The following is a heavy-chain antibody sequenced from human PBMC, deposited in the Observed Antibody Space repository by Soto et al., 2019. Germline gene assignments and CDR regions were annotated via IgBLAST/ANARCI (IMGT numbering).Heavy chain of an antibody. D-gene: IGHD3-22*01. CDR3: AKEEGDYSDSSGYLGPRYYYGMDV. CDR2: ISGSGGST. V-gene: IGHV3-23*01. CDR1: GFTFSSYA. Sequence: GGSLRLSCAASGFTFSSYAMSWVRQAPGKGLEWVSAISGSGGSTYYADSVKGRVTISRDNSKNTRYLKMNSLRAEDTDVYNCAKEEGDYSDSSGYLGPRYYYGMDVWGQGTTVTVSS. J-gene: IGHJ6*02.